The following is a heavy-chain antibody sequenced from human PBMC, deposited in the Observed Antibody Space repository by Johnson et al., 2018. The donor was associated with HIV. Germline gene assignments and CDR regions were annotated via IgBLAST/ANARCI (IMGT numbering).Heavy chain of an antibody. Sequence: QVQLVESGGGVVQPGRSLRLSCAVSGFTFSSHAMHWVRQAPGKGLEWVAVISYDGSDRYYADSVKGRFTISRDNSKNTLYLQMNSLRAEDTAVYYCARDSVILVDGAFDIWGQGTMVTVSS. V-gene: IGHV3-30*14. CDR2: ISYDGSDR. CDR1: GFTFSSHA. CDR3: ARDSVILVDGAFDI. J-gene: IGHJ3*02. D-gene: IGHD2-15*01.